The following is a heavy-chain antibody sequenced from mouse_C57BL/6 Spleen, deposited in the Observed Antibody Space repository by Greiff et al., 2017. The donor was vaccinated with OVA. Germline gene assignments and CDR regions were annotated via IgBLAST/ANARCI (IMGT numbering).Heavy chain of an antibody. J-gene: IGHJ1*03. CDR3: AIGIYYDYDGDWYFDV. CDR2: IHPSDSDT. D-gene: IGHD2-4*01. CDR1: GYTFPSYW. Sequence: QVQLQQPGAELVKPGASVKVSCKASGYTFPSYWMHWVKQRPGQGLEWIGRIHPSDSDTNYNQKFKGKATLTVDKSSSTAYMQLSSLTSEDSAVYYCAIGIYYDYDGDWYFDVWGTGTTVTVSS. V-gene: IGHV1-74*01.